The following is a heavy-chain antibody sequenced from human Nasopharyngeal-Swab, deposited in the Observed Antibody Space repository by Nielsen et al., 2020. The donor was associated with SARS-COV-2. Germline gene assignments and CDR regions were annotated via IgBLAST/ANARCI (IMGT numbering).Heavy chain of an antibody. V-gene: IGHV3-23*03. CDR1: GFSFSSYS. CDR3: TRDSRDCDADVCYWGGADY. J-gene: IGHJ4*02. Sequence: GESLKISCTASGFSFSSYSMRWVRQAPGKGLEWVSVIYYDGTTYYADSVKGRFTISRDNSRNTLYLQMTSLRVEDTALYYCTRDSRDCDADVCYWGGADYWGQGTLVTVSS. D-gene: IGHD7-27*01. CDR2: IYYDGTT.